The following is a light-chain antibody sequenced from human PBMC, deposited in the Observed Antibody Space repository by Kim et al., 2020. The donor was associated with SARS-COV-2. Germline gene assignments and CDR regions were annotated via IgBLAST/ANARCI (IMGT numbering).Light chain of an antibody. CDR1: QDISNY. V-gene: IGKV1-33*01. CDR3: QQYDNLFGT. CDR2: DAS. J-gene: IGKJ3*01. Sequence: DIQMTQSPSSLSASVGDRVTITCQASQDISNYLNWYQQKPGKAPKLLIYDASNLETGVPSRFSGSGSGTDFTFTISSLQPEDIATYYCQQYDNLFGTFGPGTKVDIK.